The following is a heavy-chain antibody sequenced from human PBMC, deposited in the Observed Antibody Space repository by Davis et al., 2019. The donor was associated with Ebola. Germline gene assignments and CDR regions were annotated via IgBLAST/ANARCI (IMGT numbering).Heavy chain of an antibody. Sequence: GGSLRLSCEASGFTFSSSAMNWVRQAPGKGLEWVAVISYDGSNKYYADSVKGRFTISRDNAKNSLYLQLNSLRAEDTALYYCARRGSGYSPYFDYWGQGTLVTVSS. CDR3: ARRGSGYSPYFDY. CDR1: GFTFSSSA. J-gene: IGHJ4*02. CDR2: ISYDGSNK. V-gene: IGHV3-30-3*01. D-gene: IGHD3-10*01.